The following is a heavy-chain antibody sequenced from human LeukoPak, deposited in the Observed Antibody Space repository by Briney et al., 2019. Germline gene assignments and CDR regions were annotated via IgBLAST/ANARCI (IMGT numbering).Heavy chain of an antibody. V-gene: IGHV4-59*12. CDR3: ARAGDGIVGATSIDY. CDR1: GGSISSYY. D-gene: IGHD1-26*01. CDR2: IYHSGST. J-gene: IGHJ4*02. Sequence: SETLSLTCTVSGGSISSYYWSWIRQPPGKGLEWIGYIYHSGSTYYNPSLKSRVTISVDRSKNQFSLKLSSVTAADTAVYYCARAGDGIVGATSIDYWGQGTLVTVSS.